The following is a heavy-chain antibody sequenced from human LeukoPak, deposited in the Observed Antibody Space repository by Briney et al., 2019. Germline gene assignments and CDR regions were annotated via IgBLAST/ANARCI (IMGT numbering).Heavy chain of an antibody. D-gene: IGHD2-21*01. CDR3: ARRVSAFLYGMDV. J-gene: IGHJ6*02. Sequence: SETLSLTCTVSGNSISGYYWNWIRQPPGKGLEWIGYIDYSGSSNYNPSLKSRVSISVDTSKNQFSLKLSSVTAADTAAYYCARRVSAFLYGMDVWGQGTTVTVSS. CDR1: GNSISGYY. V-gene: IGHV4-59*01. CDR2: IDYSGSS.